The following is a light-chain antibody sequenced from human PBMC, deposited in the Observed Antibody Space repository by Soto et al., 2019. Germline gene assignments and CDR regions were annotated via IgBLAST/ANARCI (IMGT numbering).Light chain of an antibody. CDR1: SSAVGGYNS. CDR3: SSYKSRSTRV. J-gene: IGLJ3*02. V-gene: IGLV2-14*01. CDR2: EVS. Sequence: QSALTQPASVAGSPGQTITIPCTGTSSAVGGYNSVSWYQQHPGKAPKLMMYEVSNRPSGVPNRFSGSKSGNTASLTISGLTAEDEADYYCSSYKSRSTRVLGGGTKLTV.